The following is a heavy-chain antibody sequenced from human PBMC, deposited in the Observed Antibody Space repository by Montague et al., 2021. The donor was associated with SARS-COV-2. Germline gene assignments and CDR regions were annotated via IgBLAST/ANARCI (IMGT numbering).Heavy chain of an antibody. CDR3: ARVGRGSGWDEVAFDI. J-gene: IGHJ3*02. D-gene: IGHD6-25*01. CDR2: IYNSGST. CDR1: GGSISRYY. Sequence: SETLSLTCTVSGGSISRYYWTWIRQPPGKGLEWIGYIYNSGSTNYNPSLTSRVTIPVDTSKNHFSLKLSSVAAADTAVYYCARVGRGSGWDEVAFDIWGQGTMGTVSS. V-gene: IGHV4-59*01.